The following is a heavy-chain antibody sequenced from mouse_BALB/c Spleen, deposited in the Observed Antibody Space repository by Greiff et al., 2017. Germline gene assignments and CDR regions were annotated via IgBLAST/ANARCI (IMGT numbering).Heavy chain of an antibody. V-gene: IGHV1S130*01. CDR1: GYTFTSSW. CDR2: IHPNSGNT. J-gene: IGHJ4*01. Sequence: QVQLQQPESVLVRPGASVKLSCKASGYTFTSSWMHWAKQRPGQGLEWIGEIHPNSGNTNYNEKFKGKATLTVDTSSSTAYVDLSSLTSEDSAVYYCARGGRYYAMDYWGQGTSVTVSS. CDR3: ARGGRYYAMDY. D-gene: IGHD2-14*01.